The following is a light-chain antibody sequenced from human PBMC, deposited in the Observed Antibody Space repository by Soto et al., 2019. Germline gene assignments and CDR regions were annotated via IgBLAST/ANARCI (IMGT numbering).Light chain of an antibody. CDR1: QGIKKF. Sequence: DIQLTQSPSSLSASLGDRVTITCRASQGIKKFLAWYQQSPGKVPDLLIYAASTLRSGVPSRFSGNASGTDFSFTISSLQPEDVATYYCQKYDRAPAMFGQGTKVDIK. CDR2: AAS. V-gene: IGKV1-27*01. J-gene: IGKJ1*01. CDR3: QKYDRAPAM.